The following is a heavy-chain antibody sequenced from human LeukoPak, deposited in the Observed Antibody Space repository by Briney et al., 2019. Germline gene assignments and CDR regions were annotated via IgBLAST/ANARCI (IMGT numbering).Heavy chain of an antibody. CDR1: GFTFSSYS. CDR2: ISSSSSYI. D-gene: IGHD3-3*01. V-gene: IGHV3-21*01. J-gene: IGHJ4*02. CDR3: ARDPDYDFWTGPFDY. Sequence: GGSLRLSCAASGFTFSSYSMNWVRQAPGKGLEWVSSISSSSSYIYYADSVKGRFTISRDNAKNSLYPQMNSLRAEDTAVYYCARDPDYDFWTGPFDYWGQGTLVTVSS.